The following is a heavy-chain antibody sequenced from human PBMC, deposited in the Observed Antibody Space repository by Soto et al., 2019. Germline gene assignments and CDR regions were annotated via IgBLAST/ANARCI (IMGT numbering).Heavy chain of an antibody. V-gene: IGHV3-30*18. J-gene: IGHJ6*02. Sequence: QVQLVESGGGVVQPGRSLRLSCAASGFTFSSYGMHWVRQAPGKGLEWVAVISYDGSNKYYADSVKGRFTISRDNSKNTLYVQMNSLRAEDTAVYYCAKDETDIVVVPAANYYYYYGMDVWGQGTTVTVSS. CDR1: GFTFSSYG. D-gene: IGHD2-2*01. CDR3: AKDETDIVVVPAANYYYYYGMDV. CDR2: ISYDGSNK.